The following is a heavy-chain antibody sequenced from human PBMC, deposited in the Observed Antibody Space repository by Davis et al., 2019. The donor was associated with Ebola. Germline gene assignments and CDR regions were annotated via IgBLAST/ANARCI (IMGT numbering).Heavy chain of an antibody. V-gene: IGHV1-46*02. CDR1: GYTFNSYY. J-gene: IGHJ6*02. CDR2: INPSGDAT. D-gene: IGHD6-13*01. Sequence: ASVTVSCKASGYTFNSYYIHWVRQAPGQGLEWMGVINPSGDATGYAQKFQGRVTMTRDTSTSTAYMELSSLRSEDTAVYYCARGTAGDSSSWYLYYYYGMDVWGQGTTVTVSS. CDR3: ARGTAGDSSSWYLYYYYGMDV.